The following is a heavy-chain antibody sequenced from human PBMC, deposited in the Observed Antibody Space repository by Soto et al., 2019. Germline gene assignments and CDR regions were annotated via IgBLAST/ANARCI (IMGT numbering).Heavy chain of an antibody. CDR3: AKGGIYYYVRGIKNWFDP. D-gene: IGHD3-16*01. CDR2: ISGSGGST. CDR1: GFTFSSYA. Sequence: GGSLRLSCAASGFTFSSYAMSWVRQAPGKGLEWVSAISGSGGSTYYADSVKGRFTISRDNSKNTLYLQMNSLRAEDTAVYYCAKGGIYYYVRGIKNWFDPWGQGTLVTVSS. V-gene: IGHV3-23*01. J-gene: IGHJ5*02.